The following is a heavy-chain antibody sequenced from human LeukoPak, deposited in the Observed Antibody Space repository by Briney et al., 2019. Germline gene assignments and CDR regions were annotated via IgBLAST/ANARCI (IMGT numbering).Heavy chain of an antibody. CDR2: IYNSGTT. Sequence: SETLSLTCTVSGSSISSYYWNWIRQPPGKGLEWIGCIYNSGTTNYNPSLKSRVTISLDTSKNQFSLNLNSVTAADTAVYYCARGAAGSSAWYSHFNFWGQGTLVTVSS. CDR1: GSSISSYY. J-gene: IGHJ4*02. V-gene: IGHV4-59*01. D-gene: IGHD6-19*01. CDR3: ARGAAGSSAWYSHFNF.